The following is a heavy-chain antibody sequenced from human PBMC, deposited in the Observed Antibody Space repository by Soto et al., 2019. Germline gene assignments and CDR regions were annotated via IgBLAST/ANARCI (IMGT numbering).Heavy chain of an antibody. V-gene: IGHV2-5*02. D-gene: IGHD3-3*01. Sequence: QITLKEFGPTLVKPTQTLTLTCTFSRFSLSTNGAGVGWIRQPPGKALEWLALTYWDDNKRYSPSLKSRLTITKDPAKHLVVLTTTNMDPVDTARYDCARCWSGYEIDWGQGGLVTVSS. CDR3: ARCWSGYEID. J-gene: IGHJ4*02. CDR2: TYWDDNK. CDR1: RFSLSTNGAG.